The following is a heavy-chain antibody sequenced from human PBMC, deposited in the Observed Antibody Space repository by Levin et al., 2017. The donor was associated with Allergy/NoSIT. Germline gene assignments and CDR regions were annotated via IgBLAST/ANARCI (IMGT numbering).Heavy chain of an antibody. J-gene: IGHJ5*02. CDR2: IHPNSGGT. V-gene: IGHV1-2*06. CDR1: GYPFTGFY. D-gene: IGHD5-18*01. CDR3: ARGEGYTYGLDL. Sequence: VASVKVSCKASGYPFTGFYLHWVRQAPGHGLEWVGRIHPNSGGTDYAQKFQGRVTVTRDTSIDTAFMVLTRLQPDDTAVYYCARGEGYTYGLDLWGQGTLVTVSS.